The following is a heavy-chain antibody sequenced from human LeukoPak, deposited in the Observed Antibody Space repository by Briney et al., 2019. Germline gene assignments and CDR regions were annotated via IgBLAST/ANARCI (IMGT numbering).Heavy chain of an antibody. J-gene: IGHJ4*02. Sequence: PGGSLRLSCAASGFTFSSYAMSWVRQAPGKGLEWVSAISGSGGSTYYADSVKVRFTISRDNSKNTLYLQMNSLRAEDTAVYYCAKDGDLRFYYDNYFDYWGQGTLVTVSS. D-gene: IGHD3-22*01. CDR2: ISGSGGST. CDR3: AKDGDLRFYYDNYFDY. V-gene: IGHV3-23*01. CDR1: GFTFSSYA.